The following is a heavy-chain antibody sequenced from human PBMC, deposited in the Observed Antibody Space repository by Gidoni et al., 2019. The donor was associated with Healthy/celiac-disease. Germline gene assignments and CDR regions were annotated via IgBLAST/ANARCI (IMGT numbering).Heavy chain of an antibody. D-gene: IGHD6-19*01. Sequence: EVQLVESGGGLVQPGGSLRLSCSASGFTFSSYAMSWVRQAPGKGLDWVSAISGSGGSTYYADSVKGRFTISRDNSKNTLYLQMNSLRAEDTAVYYCAKPKAGWYYFDYWGQGTLVTVSS. CDR2: ISGSGGST. V-gene: IGHV3-23*04. CDR3: AKPKAGWYYFDY. J-gene: IGHJ4*02. CDR1: GFTFSSYA.